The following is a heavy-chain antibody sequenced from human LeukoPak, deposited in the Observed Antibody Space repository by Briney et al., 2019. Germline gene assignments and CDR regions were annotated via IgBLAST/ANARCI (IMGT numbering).Heavy chain of an antibody. V-gene: IGHV4-59*01. CDR3: ASTARPPYYDFWSGNNWFDP. CDR1: GGSISNYY. D-gene: IGHD3-3*01. Sequence: PSETLSHTYTVSGGSISNYYWSWIRQPPGKGLEWIGYIYYSGSTNYNPSLKSRVTISVDTSKNQFSLKLSSVTAADTAVYYCASTARPPYYDFWSGNNWFDPWGQGTLVTVSS. CDR2: IYYSGST. J-gene: IGHJ5*02.